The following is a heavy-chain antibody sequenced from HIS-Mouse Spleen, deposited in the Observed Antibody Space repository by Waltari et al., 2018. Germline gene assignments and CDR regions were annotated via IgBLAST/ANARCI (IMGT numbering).Heavy chain of an antibody. CDR1: GCSISSSSYY. Sequence: QLQLQESGPGLVKPSETLSLTCTVSGCSISSSSYYWGWIRQPPGKGLEWIGSIYYSGSTYYNPSLKSRVTISVDTSKNQFSLKLSSVTAADTAVYYCARAYYYGSGSYYKGYFDYWGQGTLVTVSS. CDR3: ARAYYYGSGSYYKGYFDY. CDR2: IYYSGST. V-gene: IGHV4-39*07. J-gene: IGHJ4*02. D-gene: IGHD3-10*01.